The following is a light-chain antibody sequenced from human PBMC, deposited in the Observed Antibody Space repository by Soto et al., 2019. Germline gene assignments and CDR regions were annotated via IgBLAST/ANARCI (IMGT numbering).Light chain of an antibody. Sequence: QSALTQPASVSGSPGQSITISCTGTSSDVGGYNYVSWYQQHPGKAPKLMIYEVSNRPSGVSNRFSGSKSGNTASLTISGLQDDDEADYYCSSYTSSSTHGVFGGGTKLTVL. CDR1: SSDVGGYNY. CDR2: EVS. J-gene: IGLJ3*02. CDR3: SSYTSSSTHGV. V-gene: IGLV2-14*01.